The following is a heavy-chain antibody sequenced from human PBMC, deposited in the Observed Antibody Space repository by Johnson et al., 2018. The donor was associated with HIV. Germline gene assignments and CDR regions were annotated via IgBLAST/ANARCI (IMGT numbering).Heavy chain of an antibody. CDR2: ISSNGGST. J-gene: IGHJ3*02. CDR1: GFTFDDYA. CDR3: ARDRGYWDAFDI. Sequence: VQLVESGGGLVQPGRSLRLSCAASGFTFDDYAMHWVRQAPGKGLEYVSAISSNGGSTYYANSVKGRFTISRDNSKNTLYLQMGSLRAEDTAVYYCARDRGYWDAFDIWGQGTMVIVSS. D-gene: IGHD3-22*01. V-gene: IGHV3-64*01.